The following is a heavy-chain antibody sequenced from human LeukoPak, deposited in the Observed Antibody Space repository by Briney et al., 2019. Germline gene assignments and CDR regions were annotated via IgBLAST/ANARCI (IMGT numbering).Heavy chain of an antibody. CDR1: GFTFSTYS. CDR3: AKGRATTVVTPVDY. V-gene: IGHV3-21*01. D-gene: IGHD4-23*01. Sequence: GGSLRLSCVASGFTFSTYSMNWVRQAPGKGLEWISSISSNSNYINYADSVKGRFTISRDNSKNTLYLQMNSLRAEDTAVYYCAKGRATTVVTPVDYWGQGTLVTVSS. CDR2: ISSNSNYI. J-gene: IGHJ4*02.